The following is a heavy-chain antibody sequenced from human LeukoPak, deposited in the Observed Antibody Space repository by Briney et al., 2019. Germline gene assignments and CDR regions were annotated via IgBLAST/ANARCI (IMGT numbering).Heavy chain of an antibody. D-gene: IGHD6-6*01. Sequence: SQTLSLTCTVSGGSISSGSYYWSWIRQPAGKGLEWIGRIYTSGSTNYNPSLKSRVTISVDTSKNQFSLKLSSVTAADTAVYYCAGLSIADREAFGYWGQGTLVTVSS. CDR1: GGSISSGSYY. CDR3: AGLSIADREAFGY. V-gene: IGHV4-61*02. J-gene: IGHJ4*02. CDR2: IYTSGST.